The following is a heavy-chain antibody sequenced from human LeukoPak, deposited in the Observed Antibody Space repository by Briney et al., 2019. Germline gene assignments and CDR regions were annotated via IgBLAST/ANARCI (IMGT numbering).Heavy chain of an antibody. D-gene: IGHD1-1*01. CDR1: GFTFNNYW. Sequence: PGGSLRLSCAASGFTFNNYWMTWYRQAPGKGLEWVANIKQDGTEIFYVDSVRGRFIISRDNAENSLYLQMNSLRVEDTAIYYCARSLTTLTYEGYWGQGTLVTVSS. V-gene: IGHV3-7*01. J-gene: IGHJ4*02. CDR2: IKQDGTEI. CDR3: ARSLTTLTYEGY.